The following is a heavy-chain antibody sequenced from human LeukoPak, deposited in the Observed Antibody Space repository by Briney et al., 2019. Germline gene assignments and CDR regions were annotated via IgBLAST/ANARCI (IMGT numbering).Heavy chain of an antibody. V-gene: IGHV3-48*04. Sequence: GGSLRLSCAASGFTFSSYAMHWVRQAPGKGLGWVSYISSSGSTIYYADSVKGRFTISRDNAKNSLYLQMNSLRAEDTAVYYCARDLLYSSSPQGYWGQGTLVTVSS. J-gene: IGHJ4*02. CDR3: ARDLLYSSSPQGY. CDR1: GFTFSSYA. D-gene: IGHD6-6*01. CDR2: ISSSGSTI.